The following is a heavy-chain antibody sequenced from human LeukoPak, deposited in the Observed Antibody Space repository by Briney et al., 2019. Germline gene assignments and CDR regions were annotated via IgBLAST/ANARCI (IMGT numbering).Heavy chain of an antibody. Sequence: PSETLSLTCTVSGGSISSYYWSWIRQPPGKGLEWIGYIYYSGSTNYNPSLKSRVTISVDTSKNQFSLKLSSVTAADTAVYYCARSSMVSGETDYWGQGTLVTVSS. J-gene: IGHJ4*02. CDR1: GGSISSYY. CDR2: IYYSGST. V-gene: IGHV4-59*01. D-gene: IGHD5-18*01. CDR3: ARSSMVSGETDY.